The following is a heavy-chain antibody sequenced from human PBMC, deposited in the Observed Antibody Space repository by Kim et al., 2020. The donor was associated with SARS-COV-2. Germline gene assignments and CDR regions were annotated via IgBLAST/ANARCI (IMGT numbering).Heavy chain of an antibody. CDR3: ARPNCSGGSCYLLDAFDI. Sequence: SVKVSCKASGGTFSSYAISWVRQAPGQGLEWMGGIIPIFGTANYAQKFQGRVTITADESTSTAYMELSSLRSEDTAVYYCARPNCSGGSCYLLDAFDIWGQGTMVTVSS. J-gene: IGHJ3*02. CDR2: IIPIFGTA. V-gene: IGHV1-69*13. D-gene: IGHD2-15*01. CDR1: GGTFSSYA.